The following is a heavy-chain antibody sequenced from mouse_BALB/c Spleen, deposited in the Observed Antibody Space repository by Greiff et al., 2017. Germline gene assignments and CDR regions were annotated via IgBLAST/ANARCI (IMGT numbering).Heavy chain of an antibody. V-gene: IGHV1S81*02. CDR3: TREGGPHYAMDY. J-gene: IGHJ4*01. CDR1: GYTFTSYY. CDR2: INPSNGGT. Sequence: QVQLQQSGAELVKPGASVKLSCKASGYTFTSYYMYWVKQRPGQGLEWIGEINPSNGGTNFNEKFKSKATLTVDKSSSTAYMQLSSLTSEDSAVYYCTREGGPHYAMDYWGQGTSVTVSS.